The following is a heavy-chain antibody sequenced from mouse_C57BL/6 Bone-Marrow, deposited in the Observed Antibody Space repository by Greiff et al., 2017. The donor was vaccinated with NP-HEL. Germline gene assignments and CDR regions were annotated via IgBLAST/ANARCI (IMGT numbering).Heavy chain of an antibody. D-gene: IGHD1-2*01. J-gene: IGHJ1*03. V-gene: IGHV1-85*01. CDR2: IYPRDGST. Sequence: VQLQQSGPELVKPGASVKLSCKASGYTFTSYDINWVKQRPGQGLEWIGWIYPRDGSTKYNEKFKGKATLTVDTSSSTAYVELHSLTSEDSAVYFCATGGPAMATCSYWYFDVWGTGTTVTVAS. CDR3: ATGGPAMATCSYWYFDV. CDR1: GYTFTSYD.